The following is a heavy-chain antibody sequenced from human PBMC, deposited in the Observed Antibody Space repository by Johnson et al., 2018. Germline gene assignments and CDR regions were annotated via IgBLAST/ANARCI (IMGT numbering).Heavy chain of an antibody. Sequence: QVQLVESGGGVVQPGRSLRLSCAVSGFTLSSYAMHWVRQAPGKGLEWVAVISYDGYNKYYAESVKGRFTISRDKSKNTLYLQMNSLRVEDTAVYYCASADNGGRCGDGRGKGTTITVSS. D-gene: IGHD4-23*01. J-gene: IGHJ6*04. CDR2: ISYDGYNK. CDR1: GFTLSSYA. V-gene: IGHV3-30-3*01. CDR3: ASADNGGRCGDG.